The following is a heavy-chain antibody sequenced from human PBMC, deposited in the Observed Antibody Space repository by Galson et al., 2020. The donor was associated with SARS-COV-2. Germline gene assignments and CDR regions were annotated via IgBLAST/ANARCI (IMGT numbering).Heavy chain of an antibody. CDR3: ARDLPGYDFWSGFNHRYRWFDP. CDR1: GGSISSYY. J-gene: IGHJ5*02. V-gene: IGHV4-4*07. Sequence: PSETLSLTCTVSGGSISSYYWSWIRQPAGKGLEWIGRIYTSGSTNYNPSLKSRVTMSVDTSKNQFSLKLSSVTAADTAVYYCARDLPGYDFWSGFNHRYRWFDPWGQGTLVTVSS. CDR2: IYTSGST. D-gene: IGHD3-3*01.